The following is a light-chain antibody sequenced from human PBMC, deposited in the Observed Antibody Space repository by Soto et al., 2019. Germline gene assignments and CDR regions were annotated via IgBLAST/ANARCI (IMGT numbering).Light chain of an antibody. CDR3: QQRTNWLT. Sequence: EIVLTQSPATLSLSPGERVTLSCRASQNVSTYLAWYQQKPGQAPRLLIYDASDRATGIPARFSGSGSGTDFTLTISSLETEDFAVYYCQQRTNWLTFGPGTKVDIK. J-gene: IGKJ3*01. V-gene: IGKV3-11*01. CDR1: QNVSTY. CDR2: DAS.